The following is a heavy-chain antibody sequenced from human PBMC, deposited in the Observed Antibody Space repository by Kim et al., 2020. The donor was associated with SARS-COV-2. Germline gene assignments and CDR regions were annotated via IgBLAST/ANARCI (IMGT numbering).Heavy chain of an antibody. D-gene: IGHD6-13*01. CDR1: GYTFTSYY. J-gene: IGHJ2*01. CDR3: ARAVPYSSSWYGWAGYFDL. Sequence: ASVKVSCKASGYTFTSYYMHWVRQAPGQGLEWMGIINPSGGSTSYAQKFQGRVTMTRDTSTSTVYMELSSLRSEDTAVYYCARAVPYSSSWYGWAGYFDLWGRGTLVTVSS. V-gene: IGHV1-46*01. CDR2: INPSGGST.